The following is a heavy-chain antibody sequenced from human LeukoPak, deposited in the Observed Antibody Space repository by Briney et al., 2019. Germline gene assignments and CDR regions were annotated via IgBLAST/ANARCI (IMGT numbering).Heavy chain of an antibody. CDR1: GGSISSYY. V-gene: IGHV4-59*01. D-gene: IGHD6-6*01. CDR3: ARRHVEYSSSSDPYYFDY. CDR2: LYYSGST. Sequence: PSETLSLTCTASGGSISSYYWTWIRQPPGKGLEWIGSLYYSGSTNYNPSLKSRVTISVDTSKNQFSLKLSSVTAADTAVYYCARRHVEYSSSSDPYYFDYWGQGTLVTVSS. J-gene: IGHJ4*02.